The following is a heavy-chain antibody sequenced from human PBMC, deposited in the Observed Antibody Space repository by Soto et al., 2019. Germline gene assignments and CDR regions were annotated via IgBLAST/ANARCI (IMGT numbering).Heavy chain of an antibody. Sequence: QVQLQESGPGLVKPSETLSLTCTVSGGSISSYYWSWIRQSPGKGLEWIGYIYYSGNTHYNPSLKSRVTICWDRSKNQFSLKLSSVTAADTAVYYSATYYDILTGYYAFDYRGQGTLVTVSS. CDR1: GGSISSYY. CDR2: IYYSGNT. D-gene: IGHD3-9*01. V-gene: IGHV4-59*01. J-gene: IGHJ4*02. CDR3: ATYYDILTGYYAFDY.